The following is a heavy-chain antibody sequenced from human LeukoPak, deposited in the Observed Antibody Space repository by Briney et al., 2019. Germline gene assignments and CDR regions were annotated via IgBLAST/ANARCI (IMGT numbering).Heavy chain of an antibody. D-gene: IGHD3-22*01. CDR1: GFTFSSYS. J-gene: IGHJ2*01. V-gene: IGHV3-21*04. Sequence: PGGSLRLSCAASGFTFSSYSMNWVRQAPGKGLEWVSSISSGSSFIYYADSVKGRFTISRDNAKNSLYLQMNSLRAEDTAVYYCARLSYYHSRGYYQRYFDLWGRGTLVTVSS. CDR2: ISSGSSFI. CDR3: ARLSYYHSRGYYQRYFDL.